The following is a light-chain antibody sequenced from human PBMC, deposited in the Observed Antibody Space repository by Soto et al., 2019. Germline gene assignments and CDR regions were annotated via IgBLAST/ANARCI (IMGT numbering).Light chain of an antibody. CDR3: QQFNSYLSFT. CDR1: QGISSA. J-gene: IGKJ3*01. CDR2: DAS. V-gene: IGKV1-13*02. Sequence: AIQLTQSPSSLSASVGDRVNITCRASQGISSALAWYQQKPGKAPKLLIYDASSLESGVPSRFSGSGSGTDFSLTISSLQPEDFATYYCQQFNSYLSFTFGPGTKVDIK.